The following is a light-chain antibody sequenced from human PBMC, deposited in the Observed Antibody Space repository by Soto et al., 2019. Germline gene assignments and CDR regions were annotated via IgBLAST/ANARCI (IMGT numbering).Light chain of an antibody. CDR1: SSNIGNNY. CDR2: ENN. Sequence: QSVLTQPPSVSAAPGQKVTISCSGSSSNIGNNYVSWYQQLPGTAPKLLIFENNKRPSGIPARFSASKSGTSATLAITGLPTGDAADYYCGTWDNSLSLPYVFGTGTKLTVL. J-gene: IGLJ1*01. CDR3: GTWDNSLSLPYV. V-gene: IGLV1-51*02.